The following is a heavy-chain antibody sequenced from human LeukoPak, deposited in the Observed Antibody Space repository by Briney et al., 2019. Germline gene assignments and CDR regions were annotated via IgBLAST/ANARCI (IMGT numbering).Heavy chain of an antibody. CDR3: ASCDSSGYYSETVDAFDI. CDR1: GGSFSGYY. J-gene: IGHJ3*02. V-gene: IGHV4-34*01. Sequence: PSETLSLTCAVYGGSFSGYYWSWIRQPPGKGLEWIGEINHSGSTNYNPSLKSRVTISVDTSKNQFSLKLSSVTAADTAVYYCASCDSSGYYSETVDAFDIWGQGTMVTVSS. D-gene: IGHD3-22*01. CDR2: INHSGST.